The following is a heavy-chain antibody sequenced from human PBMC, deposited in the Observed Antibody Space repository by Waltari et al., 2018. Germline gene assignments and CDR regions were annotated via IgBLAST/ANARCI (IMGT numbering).Heavy chain of an antibody. CDR2: IYYSAST. CDR3: ACGYYYDSSY. J-gene: IGHJ4*02. V-gene: IGHV4-61*01. CDR1: GGSVSSGSYY. Sequence: QVQLQESGPGLVKPSKHLSLPCTVHGGSVSSGSYYWSWIRQPLGKGLELIRFIYYSASTIHSTVPKSRVTISVETYMNQFCLKVSSATAADTAVYDWACGYYYDSSYWGQGTLVTVSS. D-gene: IGHD3-22*01.